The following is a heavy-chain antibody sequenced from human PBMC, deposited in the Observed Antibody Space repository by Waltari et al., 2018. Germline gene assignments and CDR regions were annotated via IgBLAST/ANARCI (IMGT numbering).Heavy chain of an antibody. CDR1: GGPISSYY. D-gene: IGHD5-18*01. J-gene: IGHJ4*02. V-gene: IGHV4-59*01. Sequence: QVQLQESGPGLVKPSETLSLTCTVSGGPISSYYWSWIRQPPGKGLEWIGYIYYSGSTNYNPSLKSRVTISVDTSKNQFSLKLSSVTAADTAVYYCASAETAMGFDYWGQGTLVTVSS. CDR3: ASAETAMGFDY. CDR2: IYYSGST.